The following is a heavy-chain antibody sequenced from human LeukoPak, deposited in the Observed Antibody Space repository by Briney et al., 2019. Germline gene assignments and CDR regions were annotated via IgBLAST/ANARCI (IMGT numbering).Heavy chain of an antibody. CDR1: GGTFSSYA. D-gene: IGHD1-1*01. V-gene: IGHV1-69*04. CDR3: ARDDNWNDNPYLDY. Sequence: ASVKVSCKASGGTFSSYAISWVRQAPGQGLEWMGRIIPILGIANYAQKFQGRVTITADKSTSTAYMELSSLRSEDTAVYYCARDDNWNDNPYLDYWGQGTLVTVSS. J-gene: IGHJ4*02. CDR2: IIPILGIA.